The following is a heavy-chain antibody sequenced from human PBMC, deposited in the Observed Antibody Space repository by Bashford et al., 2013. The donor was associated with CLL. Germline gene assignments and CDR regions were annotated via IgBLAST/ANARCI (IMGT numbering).Heavy chain of an antibody. J-gene: IGHJ6*02. CDR1: GYTFTGYY. V-gene: IGHV1-2*02. D-gene: IGHD6-6*01. CDR2: INPNSGGT. CDR3: AIDDRQALYYYGMDV. Sequence: ASVKVSCKASGYTFTGYYMHWVRQAPGQGLEWMGWINPNSGGTNYAQKFQGRVTMTRDTSISTAYMELSRLRSDDTAVYYCAIDDRQALYYYGMDVWGQGTTVTVSS.